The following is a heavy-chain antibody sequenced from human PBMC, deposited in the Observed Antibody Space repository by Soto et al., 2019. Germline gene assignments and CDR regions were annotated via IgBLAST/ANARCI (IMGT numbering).Heavy chain of an antibody. D-gene: IGHD2-15*01. Sequence: GGSPRLSCAASGFTVGSNYMNWFRQAPGKGLEWVSVIYTGGLTSYADSVKGRFTISRGDSSNTLYLQMSSLRTDDTAVYYCARTIGGASSLYFDYWGQGALVTVSS. V-gene: IGHV3-66*01. CDR3: ARTIGGASSLYFDY. CDR2: IYTGGLT. J-gene: IGHJ4*02. CDR1: GFTVGSNY.